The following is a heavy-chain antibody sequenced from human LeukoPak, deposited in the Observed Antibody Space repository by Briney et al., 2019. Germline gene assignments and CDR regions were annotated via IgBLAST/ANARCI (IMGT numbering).Heavy chain of an antibody. CDR1: GFTFGDYA. D-gene: IGHD3-3*01. J-gene: IGHJ4*02. V-gene: IGHV3-49*04. CDR3: TRTASFWSGYYTPGPTKHDY. Sequence: GGSLRLSCTASGFTFGDYAMSWVRQAPGKGLEWVGFIRSKAYGRTTEYAASVKGRFTISRDDSKSIAYLQMNSLKTEDTAVYYCTRTASFWSGYYTPGPTKHDYWGQGTLVTVSS. CDR2: IRSKAYGRTT.